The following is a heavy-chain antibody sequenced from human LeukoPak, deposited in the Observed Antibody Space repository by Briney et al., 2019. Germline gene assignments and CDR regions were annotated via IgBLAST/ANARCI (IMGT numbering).Heavy chain of an antibody. CDR1: GFTFNSYS. CDR3: ARDSRRAFDY. Sequence: PGGSLRLSCAASGFTFNSYSMNWVRQAPGKGLEWVSYISSSSSTIYYADSVKGRFTISRDNAKNSLYLQMNSLTDEDTAVYYCARDSRRAFDYWGQGTLVTVSS. J-gene: IGHJ4*02. CDR2: ISSSSSTI. V-gene: IGHV3-48*02.